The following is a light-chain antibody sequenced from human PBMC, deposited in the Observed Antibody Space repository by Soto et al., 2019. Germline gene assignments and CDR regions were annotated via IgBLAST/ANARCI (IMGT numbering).Light chain of an antibody. CDR2: AAS. J-gene: IGKJ5*01. CDR3: QQLNSYPFT. CDR1: QSISSY. V-gene: IGKV1-39*01. Sequence: DIQMTQSPSSLSAPVGDRVTITCRASQSISSYLNWYQQKPGKAPKLLIYAASSLQSGVPSRFSGSGSGTDFTLTISSLQPEDFATYYCQQLNSYPFTFGQGTRLEIK.